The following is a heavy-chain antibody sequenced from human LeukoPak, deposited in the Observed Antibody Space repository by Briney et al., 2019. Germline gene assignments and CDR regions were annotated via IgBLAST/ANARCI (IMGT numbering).Heavy chain of an antibody. J-gene: IGHJ6*04. CDR1: GFTFSAYE. V-gene: IGHV3-48*03. CDR2: ISSSGSTI. CDR3: AELGITMIGGV. Sequence: GGSLRLSFAASGFTFSAYEMNWVGQAPGKGRDGVSYISSSGSTIYYADSVKGRFTISRDNAKNSLYLQMNSLRAEDTAVYYCAELGITMIGGVWGKGTTVTISS. D-gene: IGHD3-10*02.